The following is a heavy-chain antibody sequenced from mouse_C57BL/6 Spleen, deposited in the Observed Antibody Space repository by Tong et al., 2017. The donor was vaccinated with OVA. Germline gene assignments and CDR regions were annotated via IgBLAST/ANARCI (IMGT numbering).Heavy chain of an antibody. CDR3: ARSLIATVFGEDY. J-gene: IGHJ2*01. Sequence: VQLQESGPELVKPGASVKISCKASGYAFSSSWMNWVKQRPGKGLEWIGRIYPGDGDTNYNGKFKGKATLTADKSSSTAYMQLSSLTSEDSAVYFCARSLIATVFGEDYWGQGTTLTVSS. D-gene: IGHD1-1*01. CDR1: GYAFSSSW. CDR2: IYPGDGDT. V-gene: IGHV1-82*01.